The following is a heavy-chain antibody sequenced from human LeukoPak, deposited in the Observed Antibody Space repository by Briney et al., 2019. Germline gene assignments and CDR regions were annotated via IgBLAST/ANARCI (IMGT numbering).Heavy chain of an antibody. Sequence: GESLKISCKGSGYSFTNYWIGWVRQMPGKGLEWMGIIYPGDSDTRYSPSFQGQVTISADTSISTAYLRWGSLKASDTAMYYCARSDVVVIPAAPEAFDIWGQGTMVTVSS. CDR3: ARSDVVVIPAAPEAFDI. CDR1: GYSFTNYW. J-gene: IGHJ3*02. CDR2: IYPGDSDT. D-gene: IGHD2-2*01. V-gene: IGHV5-51*01.